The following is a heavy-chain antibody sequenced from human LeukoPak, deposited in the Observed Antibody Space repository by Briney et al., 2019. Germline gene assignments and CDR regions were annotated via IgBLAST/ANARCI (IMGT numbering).Heavy chain of an antibody. Sequence: PGASLRLPCAASGFTFSNYAMSWVRQAPGKGLEWVSAITGSGGNTYYADSVKGRFTISRNNSKNTLYLQMNSLRAEDTAVYYCAKWGDYDVLTGYYGSDYWGQGTLVTVSS. J-gene: IGHJ4*02. CDR2: ITGSGGNT. V-gene: IGHV3-23*01. D-gene: IGHD3-9*01. CDR3: AKWGDYDVLTGYYGSDY. CDR1: GFTFSNYA.